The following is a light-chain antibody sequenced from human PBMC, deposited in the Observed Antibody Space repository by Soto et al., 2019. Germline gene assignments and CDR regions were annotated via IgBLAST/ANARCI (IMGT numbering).Light chain of an antibody. CDR2: GAS. Sequence: EIVMTQSPATLSVSPGERATLSCRASQSIGDTLAWYQQKPGQAPRLLIYGASNRATGIPDRFSGSGSGTEFTLTISSLQPEDFATYYCQQSYSFPRTFGQGTRLEIK. CDR3: QQSYSFPRT. J-gene: IGKJ5*01. CDR1: QSIGDT. V-gene: IGKV3D-15*01.